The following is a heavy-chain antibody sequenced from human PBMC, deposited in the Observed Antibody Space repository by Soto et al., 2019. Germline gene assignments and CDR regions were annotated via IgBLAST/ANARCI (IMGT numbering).Heavy chain of an antibody. D-gene: IGHD3-16*02. CDR3: ARVESLEELSLSPNWFRP. Sequence: ASVKVSCKASGYTFTSDGISWVSQAPGQGLEWMGWSSAYNGNTNYAEKLQGRVNMTTDTSTSTAYMELRSMRSVDTAANYCARVESLEELSLSPNWFRPWGQGTLVTVSS. V-gene: IGHV1-18*04. CDR1: GYTFTSDG. CDR2: SSAYNGNT. J-gene: IGHJ5*02.